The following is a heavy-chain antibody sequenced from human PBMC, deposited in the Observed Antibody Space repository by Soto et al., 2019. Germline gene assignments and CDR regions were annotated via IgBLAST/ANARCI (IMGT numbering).Heavy chain of an antibody. CDR3: ARGDHYDSRGYYPGDY. CDR1: GITFSNYN. J-gene: IGHJ4*02. D-gene: IGHD3-22*01. V-gene: IGHV3-21*01. Sequence: GGSLRLSCAASGITFSNYNINWVRQVPGTGLAWVSYISASGSYIYYADSVKGRFTISRDNAKNSMYLQMNSLRAEDTAVYYCARGDHYDSRGYYPGDYWGQGTLVTVSS. CDR2: ISASGSYI.